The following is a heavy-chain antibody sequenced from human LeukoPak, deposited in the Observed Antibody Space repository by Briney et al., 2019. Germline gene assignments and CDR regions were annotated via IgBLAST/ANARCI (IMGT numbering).Heavy chain of an antibody. CDR2: IYTNGSI. CDR3: ARDNSGGDHWLDS. Sequence: SETLSLSCTVSGGSIVSYNLTWNRQPAGKGLEWIGRIYTNGSINYNPSLKSRLTMSVDTSKNQISLKLSSVTAADTAVYYCARDNSGGDHWLDSWGQGILVTVTS. D-gene: IGHD2-21*01. CDR1: GGSIVSYN. V-gene: IGHV4-4*07. J-gene: IGHJ5*01.